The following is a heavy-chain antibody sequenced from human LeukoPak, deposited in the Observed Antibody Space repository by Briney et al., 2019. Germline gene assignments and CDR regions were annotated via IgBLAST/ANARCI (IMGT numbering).Heavy chain of an antibody. Sequence: ASVKVSCKASGYPFPKYIINWVRRAPGHGLEWMGWINTNTGNPTYAQGFTGRFVFSLDTSVSTAYLQISSLKAEDTAVYYCARDPLAYCGGDCYHDYWGQGTLVTVSS. V-gene: IGHV7-4-1*02. CDR1: GYPFPKYI. D-gene: IGHD2-21*02. CDR3: ARDPLAYCGGDCYHDY. CDR2: INTNTGNP. J-gene: IGHJ4*02.